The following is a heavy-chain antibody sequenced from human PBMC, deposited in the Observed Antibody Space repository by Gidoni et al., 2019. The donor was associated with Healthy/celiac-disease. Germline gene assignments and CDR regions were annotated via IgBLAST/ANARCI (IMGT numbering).Heavy chain of an antibody. Sequence: QVTLRESGPSLVKPTPTLTLTCTFSGFPLSTSGLCVSWIRQPPGKALEWLALIDWDDDKYYSTSLKTRLTISKDTSKNQVVLKMTNVDPVDTATYYCARIWGSYGYDYWGQGTLVTVSS. D-gene: IGHD3-16*01. CDR1: GFPLSTSGLC. J-gene: IGHJ4*02. V-gene: IGHV2-70*01. CDR3: ARIWGSYGYDY. CDR2: IDWDDDK.